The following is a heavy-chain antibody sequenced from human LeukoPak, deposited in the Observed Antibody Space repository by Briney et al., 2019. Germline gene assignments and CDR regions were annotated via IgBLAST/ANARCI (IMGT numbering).Heavy chain of an antibody. D-gene: IGHD3-3*01. CDR2: IIPIFGTA. CDR1: GGTFSSYA. V-gene: IGHV1-69*13. CDR3: ARADFWSDAFDI. J-gene: IGHJ3*02. Sequence: GASVTVSCKASGGTFSSYAISWVRQAPGQGLEWMGGIIPIFGTANYAQKFQGRVTITADESTSTAYMELSSLRSEDTAVCYCARADFWSDAFDIWDQGTMVTVSS.